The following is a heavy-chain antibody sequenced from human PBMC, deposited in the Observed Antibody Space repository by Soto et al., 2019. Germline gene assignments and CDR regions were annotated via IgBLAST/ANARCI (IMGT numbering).Heavy chain of an antibody. CDR2: IYYSGST. CDR1: GGSISRYY. J-gene: IGHJ4*02. CDR3: ARGRPWELYDY. V-gene: IGHV4-59*01. D-gene: IGHD1-26*01. Sequence: QVQLQESGPGLVKPSETLSLTCTVSGGSISRYYWSWIRQPPGKGLEWIGYIYYSGSTNYNPSLKRRVTISVDTSKNQFSLRLRSMTAADTAVYYFARGRPWELYDYWGQGARVTVSS.